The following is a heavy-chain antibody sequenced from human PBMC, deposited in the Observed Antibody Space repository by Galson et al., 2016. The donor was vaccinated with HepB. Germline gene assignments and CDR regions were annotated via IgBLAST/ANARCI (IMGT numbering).Heavy chain of an antibody. D-gene: IGHD2-15*01. CDR2: ISGSGGPT. V-gene: IGHV3-23*01. CDR3: AKEFVATGAVVGDY. J-gene: IGHJ4*02. CDR1: GFTFSTYG. Sequence: SLRLSCATSGFTFSTYGMTWVRQAPGKGLEWVASISGSGGPTYYADSVKGRFGISRDNSKNTLYLQMNSLRVEDTALYYCAKEFVATGAVVGDYWGQGTLVTVSS.